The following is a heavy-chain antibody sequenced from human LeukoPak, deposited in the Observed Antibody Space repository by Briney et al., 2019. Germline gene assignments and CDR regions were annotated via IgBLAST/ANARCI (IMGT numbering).Heavy chain of an antibody. V-gene: IGHV3-74*01. CDR2: IYSDGSTT. J-gene: IGHJ4*02. Sequence: GGSLRLSCAASGFTFSSYWMHWVRQVPGKGLVWVSRIYSDGSTTAYADSVKGRFSISRDNAKNTLYLQMNSLRAEDTAVYYCVRRAGGYSHPYDYWGQGTLVTVSS. CDR1: GFTFSSYW. D-gene: IGHD4-23*01. CDR3: VRRAGGYSHPYDY.